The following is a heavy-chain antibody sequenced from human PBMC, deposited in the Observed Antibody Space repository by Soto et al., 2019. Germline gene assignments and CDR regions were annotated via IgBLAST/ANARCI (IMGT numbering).Heavy chain of an antibody. Sequence: SETLSLTCAVYGGSFSGCYWSWIRQPPGKGLEWIGEINHSGSTNYNPPLKSRVTISVDTSKNQFSLKLSSVTAADTAVYYCARVRTTSGYDTYYYYYYMDVWGKGTTVTVSS. J-gene: IGHJ6*03. CDR1: GGSFSGCY. V-gene: IGHV4-34*01. CDR3: ARVRTTSGYDTYYYYYYMDV. CDR2: INHSGST. D-gene: IGHD5-12*01.